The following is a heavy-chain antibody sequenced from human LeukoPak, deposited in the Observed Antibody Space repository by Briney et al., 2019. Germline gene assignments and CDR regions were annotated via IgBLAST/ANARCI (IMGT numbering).Heavy chain of an antibody. J-gene: IGHJ4*02. V-gene: IGHV3-23*01. Sequence: GGSLRLSCEGSGFTFRTYWMSWVRQAPGKGLEWVSTISGSGGSTYYADSVKGRFTISRDNSNNTLYLQMNSPRAEDTAVYYCAKKGLLVTSYYFDYWGQGTLVTVSS. CDR2: ISGSGGST. CDR3: AKKGLLVTSYYFDY. CDR1: GFTFRTYW. D-gene: IGHD3-9*01.